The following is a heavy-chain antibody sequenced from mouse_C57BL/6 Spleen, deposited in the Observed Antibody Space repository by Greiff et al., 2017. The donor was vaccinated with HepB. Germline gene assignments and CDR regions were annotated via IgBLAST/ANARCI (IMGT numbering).Heavy chain of an antibody. J-gene: IGHJ3*01. CDR2: ITHSGET. Sequence: QVQLQQSGPGLVKPSQSLFLTCSITGFPITSGYYWIWIRQSPGKPLEWMGYITHSGETFYNPSLQSPISITRETSKNQFFLQLNSVTTEDTAMYYCAGDIQLGRFAYWGQGTLVTVSA. CDR1: GFPITSGYY. V-gene: IGHV12-3*01. CDR3: AGDIQLGRFAY. D-gene: IGHD4-1*02.